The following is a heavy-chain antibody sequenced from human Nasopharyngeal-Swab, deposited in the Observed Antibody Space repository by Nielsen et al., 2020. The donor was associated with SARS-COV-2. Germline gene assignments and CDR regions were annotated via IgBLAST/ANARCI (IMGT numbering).Heavy chain of an antibody. V-gene: IGHV4-30-4*01. J-gene: IGHJ5*02. CDR3: ARAVGVDYYDSSGYYPPSWFDP. Sequence: WIRQPPGKGLEWIGYIYYSGSTYYNLSLKSRVTISVDTSKNQFSLKLSSVTAADTAVYYCARAVGVDYYDSSGYYPPSWFDPWGQGTLVTVSS. D-gene: IGHD3-22*01. CDR2: IYYSGST.